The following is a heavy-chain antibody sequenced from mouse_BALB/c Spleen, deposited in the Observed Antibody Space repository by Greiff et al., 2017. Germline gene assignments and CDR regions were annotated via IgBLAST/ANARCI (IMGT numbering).Heavy chain of an antibody. CDR2: ISSGGSYT. V-gene: IGHV5-9-4*01. Sequence: EVLLEESGGGLVKPGGSLKLSCAASGFTFSSYAMSWVRQSPEKRLEWVAEISSGGSYTYYPDTVTGRFTISRDNAKNTMYLELSSLRSEDTAMYYCERGYDYDGAWFAYWGQGTLVTVSA. J-gene: IGHJ3*01. CDR3: ERGYDYDGAWFAY. CDR1: GFTFSSYA. D-gene: IGHD2-4*01.